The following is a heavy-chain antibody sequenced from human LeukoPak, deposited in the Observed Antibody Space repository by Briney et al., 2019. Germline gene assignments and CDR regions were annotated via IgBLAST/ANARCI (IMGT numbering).Heavy chain of an antibody. V-gene: IGHV1-8*03. Sequence: ASVKVSCKASGYTFTSYDINWVRQATGQGLEWMGWMNPNSGNTGYAQKFQGRVTITRNTSISTAYMELRSLRSDDTAVYYCARAGATVTYYYYYYMDVWGKGTTVTVSS. D-gene: IGHD4-11*01. J-gene: IGHJ6*03. CDR2: MNPNSGNT. CDR3: ARAGATVTYYYYYYMDV. CDR1: GYTFTSYD.